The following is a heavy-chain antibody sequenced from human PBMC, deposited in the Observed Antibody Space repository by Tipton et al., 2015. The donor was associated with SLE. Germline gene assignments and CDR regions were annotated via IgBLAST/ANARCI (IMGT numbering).Heavy chain of an antibody. D-gene: IGHD3-10*01. Sequence: TLSLTCTVSGVSISSHYLSWIRQPPGKGLEWIGFIYNSGSINYNPSLKSRVSISVDTSKNQFSLRLNSVTAADTAVYYCARDSGGSDVRGQGTTVTVSS. CDR2: IYNSGSI. CDR3: ARDSGGSDV. V-gene: IGHV4-59*11. CDR1: GVSISSHY. J-gene: IGHJ6*02.